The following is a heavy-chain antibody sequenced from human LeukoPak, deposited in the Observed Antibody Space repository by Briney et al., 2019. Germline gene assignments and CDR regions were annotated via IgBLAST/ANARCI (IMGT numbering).Heavy chain of an antibody. V-gene: IGHV3-48*01. Sequence: GGSLRLSCAASGFTFSNYWMIWVRQAPGKGLEWVSYISSSGSTIYYADSVKGRFTISRDNAKNTLYLQMNSLRAEDTAVYYCAKQMAVDYFDYWGQGTLVSVSS. J-gene: IGHJ4*02. D-gene: IGHD5-24*01. CDR1: GFTFSNYW. CDR2: ISSSGSTI. CDR3: AKQMAVDYFDY.